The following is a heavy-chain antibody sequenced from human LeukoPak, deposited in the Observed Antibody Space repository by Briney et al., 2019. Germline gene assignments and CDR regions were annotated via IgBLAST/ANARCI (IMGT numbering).Heavy chain of an antibody. CDR2: ISSSSSYI. Sequence: PGGSLRLSCAASGFTFSSYSMNWVRQAPGKGLEWVSSISSSSSYIYYADSLKGRFTISRDNAKNSLYLQMNSLRAEDTAVYYCARALTYYDYVWGTSQEDFDYWGQGTLVTVSS. J-gene: IGHJ4*02. V-gene: IGHV3-21*01. CDR3: ARALTYYDYVWGTSQEDFDY. D-gene: IGHD3-16*01. CDR1: GFTFSSYS.